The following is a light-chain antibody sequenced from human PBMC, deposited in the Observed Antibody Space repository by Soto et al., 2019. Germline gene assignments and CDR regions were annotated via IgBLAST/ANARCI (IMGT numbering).Light chain of an antibody. CDR1: QSIGPY. CDR3: QHRSNSPPTWT. CDR2: DAS. Sequence: EIVLTQSPATLSLSPGDRATLSCRASQSIGPYLAWYQQKPGQAPMLLIYDASNRPTAIPPRFSGSGSGTDFTLTISSLEPEDFAVYFCQHRSNSPPTWTFGQGTKVEIK. V-gene: IGKV3-11*01. J-gene: IGKJ1*01.